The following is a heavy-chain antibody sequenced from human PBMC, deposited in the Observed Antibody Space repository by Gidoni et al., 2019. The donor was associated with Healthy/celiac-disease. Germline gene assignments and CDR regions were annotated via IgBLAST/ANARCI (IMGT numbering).Heavy chain of an antibody. CDR1: GFTFSSYG. D-gene: IGHD6-19*01. Sequence: QVQLVESGGGVVQPGRSLRLSCAASGFTFSSYGMPWFRQAPGKGLEWVAVIWYEGSNKYYADSVKGRLTISRDNSKNTLYMQRNSLRAEDTAVYYCAREGGDSSGWYGNYFDYWGQGTLVTVSS. J-gene: IGHJ4*02. CDR3: AREGGDSSGWYGNYFDY. V-gene: IGHV3-33*01. CDR2: IWYEGSNK.